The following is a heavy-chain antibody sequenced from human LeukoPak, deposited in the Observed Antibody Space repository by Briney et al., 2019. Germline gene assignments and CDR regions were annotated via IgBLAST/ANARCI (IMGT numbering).Heavy chain of an antibody. CDR3: ARRSCSGGTCRNWFDP. D-gene: IGHD2-15*01. V-gene: IGHV5-51*01. CDR1: GYTFNSYW. CDR2: IYPSDSDT. Sequence: GASLKISGKGSGYTFNSYWIGWVRQMPGKGLEWMGIIYPSDSDTTYSPSFQGQVTISVDKSISTAYLQWSNLKASDTAMYYCARRSCSGGTCRNWFDPWGQGTLVTVSS. J-gene: IGHJ5*02.